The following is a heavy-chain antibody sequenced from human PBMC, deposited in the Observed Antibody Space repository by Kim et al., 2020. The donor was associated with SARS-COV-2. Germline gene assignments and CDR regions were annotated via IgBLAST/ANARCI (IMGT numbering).Heavy chain of an antibody. CDR2: ISGSGGST. J-gene: IGHJ4*02. CDR1: GFTFSSYA. D-gene: IGHD3-3*01. V-gene: IGHV3-23*01. Sequence: GGSLRLSCAASGFTFSSYAMSWVRQAPGKGLEWVSAISGSGGSTYYADSVKGRFTISRDNSKNTLYLQMNSLRAEDTAVYYCAKGVTIFGVVIIHYFDYWGQGTLVTVSS. CDR3: AKGVTIFGVVIIHYFDY.